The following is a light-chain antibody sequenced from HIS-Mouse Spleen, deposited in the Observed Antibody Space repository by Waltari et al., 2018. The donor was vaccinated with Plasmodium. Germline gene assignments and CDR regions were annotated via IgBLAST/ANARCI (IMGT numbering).Light chain of an antibody. CDR3: QQSYSTWT. J-gene: IGKJ1*01. Sequence: DIQMTQSPSSLSASVGDSVTITCRASQSISSYLNWYQQKPGKAPKPLIYAASSLQSGVPSRFSGSGSGTDFTLTISSLQPEDFATYYCQQSYSTWTFGQGTKVEIK. CDR1: QSISSY. V-gene: IGKV1-39*01. CDR2: AAS.